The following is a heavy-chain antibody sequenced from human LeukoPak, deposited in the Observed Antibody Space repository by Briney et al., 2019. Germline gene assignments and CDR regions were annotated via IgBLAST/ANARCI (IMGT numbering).Heavy chain of an antibody. J-gene: IGHJ6*03. CDR3: ARMNSLTYYDFWSGYGVGNYYYYMDV. D-gene: IGHD3-3*01. Sequence: SETLSLTCTVSSGSISTSNYYWGWVRQPPGKALEWIGNIFYSGSTYYSPSLKSRVTISVDTSKNQFSLKLSSVTAADTAVYYCARMNSLTYYDFWSGYGVGNYYYYMDVWGKGTTVTVSS. V-gene: IGHV4-39*07. CDR1: SGSISTSNYY. CDR2: IFYSGST.